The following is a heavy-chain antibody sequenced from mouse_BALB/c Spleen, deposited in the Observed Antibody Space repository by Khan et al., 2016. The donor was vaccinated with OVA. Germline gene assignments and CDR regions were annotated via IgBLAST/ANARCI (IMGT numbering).Heavy chain of an antibody. J-gene: IGHJ2*01. CDR2: IYPFNDDT. V-gene: IGHV1S136*01. Sequence: VQLQQSGPELVKPGASVKMSCEASGYTFTSYVIHWVKQKPGQGLEWIGYIYPFNDDTKYNEKFKGKATLTSDTSSSTAYMAPRSLTSEDSAVYYCAKNYRYDVYFDYWGQGTTRTVSS. D-gene: IGHD2-14*01. CDR1: GYTFTSYV. CDR3: AKNYRYDVYFDY.